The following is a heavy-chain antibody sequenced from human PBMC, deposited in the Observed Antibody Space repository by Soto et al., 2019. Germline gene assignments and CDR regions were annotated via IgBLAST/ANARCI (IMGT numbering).Heavy chain of an antibody. CDR1: GYTFTNYG. D-gene: IGHD3-10*01. CDR3: AREDFGDKIDY. Sequence: QVHLVQSGAEVKKPGASVKVSCKASGYTFTNYGISWVRQAPGQGLELMGWISPYNGHTHYTQRFQGRVTMTTDTSTTTTFMELRSLSSDDTAVYYSAREDFGDKIDYWSQGTLVAVSS. V-gene: IGHV1-18*01. CDR2: ISPYNGHT. J-gene: IGHJ4*02.